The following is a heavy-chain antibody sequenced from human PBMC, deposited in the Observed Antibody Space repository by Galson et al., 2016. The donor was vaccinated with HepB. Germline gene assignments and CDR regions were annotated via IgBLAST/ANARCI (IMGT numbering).Heavy chain of an antibody. CDR3: ARTVSIAAAGGDCYSSDY. Sequence: QSGAEVKKPGESLKISCKGSGYSFTTYWIGWVRQMPGKGLEWMGMIYPDDSDTRYSPSFQGQVTISADQSINTAYLQWSSLKASDTAMYYCARTVSIAAAGGDCYSSDYWGQGTLVTVSS. V-gene: IGHV5-51*01. CDR2: IYPDDSDT. J-gene: IGHJ4*02. CDR1: GYSFTTYW. D-gene: IGHD2-21*02.